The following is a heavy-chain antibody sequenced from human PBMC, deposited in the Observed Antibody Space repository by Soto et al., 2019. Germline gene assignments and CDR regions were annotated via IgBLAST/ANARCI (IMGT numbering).Heavy chain of an antibody. Sequence: QVQVVESGGGLVKPGGSLRLSCAASGFTFSDYYMSWIRQAPGKGLEWVSFISSSGDSTKYADSVKGRFTISRDTAKNSLYLQLNSLRAEDTAVYYCARGGVKGTTSRGQVYNWGQGTLVTVSS. V-gene: IGHV3-11*06. CDR1: GFTFSDYY. CDR2: ISSSGDST. J-gene: IGHJ4*02. D-gene: IGHD1-7*01. CDR3: ARGGVKGTTSRGQVYN.